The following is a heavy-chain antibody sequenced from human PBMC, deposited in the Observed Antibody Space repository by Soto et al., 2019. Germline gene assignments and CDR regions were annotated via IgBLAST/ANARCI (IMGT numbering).Heavy chain of an antibody. D-gene: IGHD1-26*01. J-gene: IGHJ5*02. CDR2: MNPNSGNT. CDR3: AIGRSQSRWFDP. Sequence: ASVKVSCKASGYTFTSYDINWVRQATGQGLEWMGWMNPNSGNTGYAQKFQGRVTMTRNTSISTAYMELSSLRSEDTAVYYCAIGRSQSRWFDPWGQGTLVTVSS. V-gene: IGHV1-8*01. CDR1: GYTFTSYD.